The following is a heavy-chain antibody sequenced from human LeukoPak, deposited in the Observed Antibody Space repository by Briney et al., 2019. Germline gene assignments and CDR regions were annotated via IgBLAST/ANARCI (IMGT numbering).Heavy chain of an antibody. CDR1: GFIFANAW. D-gene: IGHD6-19*01. CDR2: ISYDGNNE. CDR3: AKDRSTGWYAGFDC. J-gene: IGHJ4*02. Sequence: GGSLRLSCAASGFIFANAWMSWDRQAPGKGLEWVAVISYDGNNEYYADSVKGRFTISRDNSKSTVYLQMNSLRGEDTAVYYCAKDRSTGWYAGFDCWGQGTLVTVSS. V-gene: IGHV3-30*18.